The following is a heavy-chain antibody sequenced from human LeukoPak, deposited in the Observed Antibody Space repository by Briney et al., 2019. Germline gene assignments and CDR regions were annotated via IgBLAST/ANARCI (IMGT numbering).Heavy chain of an antibody. V-gene: IGHV4-30-4*08. CDR3: AREDVLTTVTPRSVAFDI. CDR2: IYYSGST. Sequence: SQTLTLTCTVSGGSISSGDYYWSWIRQPPGKGLEWIGYIYYSGSTYYNPSLKSRVTISVDTSKHQCSLKLCSVTAADTAVYYCAREDVLTTVTPRSVAFDIWGQGTMVTVSS. J-gene: IGHJ3*02. D-gene: IGHD4-11*01. CDR1: GGSISSGDYY.